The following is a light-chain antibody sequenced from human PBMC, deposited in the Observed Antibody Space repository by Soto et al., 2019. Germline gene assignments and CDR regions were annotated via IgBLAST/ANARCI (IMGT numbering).Light chain of an antibody. CDR3: HQYGSSLRT. CDR1: QSVSSNY. Sequence: EIVLTHSPCTLSLSPVERATLSCSGSQSVSSNYLGWYQKKPGQPPRLLIYGGSSRATGIPDRFSGGGSGTDFTLTIIRLEPEDFAEYYCHQYGSSLRTFGQGTKVDIK. J-gene: IGKJ1*01. CDR2: GGS. V-gene: IGKV3-20*01.